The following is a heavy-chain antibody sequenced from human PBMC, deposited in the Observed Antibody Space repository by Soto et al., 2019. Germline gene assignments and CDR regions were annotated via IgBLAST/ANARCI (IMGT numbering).Heavy chain of an antibody. D-gene: IGHD3-3*01. V-gene: IGHV3-7*01. Sequence: GGSLRLSCAASGFTFSSYWMSWVRQAPGKGLEWVANIKQDGSEKYYVDSVKGRFTISRDNAKNSLYLQMNSLRAEDTAVYYCARVDYDFWSGYSDYYYYMDVWGKGTTVTVSS. CDR1: GFTFSSYW. CDR3: ARVDYDFWSGYSDYYYYMDV. CDR2: IKQDGSEK. J-gene: IGHJ6*03.